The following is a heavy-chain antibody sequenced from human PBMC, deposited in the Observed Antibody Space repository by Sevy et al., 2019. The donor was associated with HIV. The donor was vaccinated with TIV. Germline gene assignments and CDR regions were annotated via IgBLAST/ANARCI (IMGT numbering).Heavy chain of an antibody. CDR2: ISGPGLST. CDR1: GFTFNTHA. Sequence: GGSLRLSCTASGFTFNTHAMTWVRQAPGKGLEWVSFISGPGLSTYYADSVKGRFTISGDNSKNTLYLQMNSLRADDTATYYCAKALNPALESMIEVVLRTLKGFDVWRQGTMVTVSS. J-gene: IGHJ3*01. V-gene: IGHV3-23*01. D-gene: IGHD3-22*01. CDR3: AKALNPALESMIEVVLRTLKGFDV.